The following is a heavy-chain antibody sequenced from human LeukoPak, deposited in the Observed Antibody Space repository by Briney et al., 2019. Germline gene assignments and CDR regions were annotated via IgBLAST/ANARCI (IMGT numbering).Heavy chain of an antibody. CDR2: IDPNSGGT. D-gene: IGHD3-22*01. Sequence: ASVKVSCKASGYTFTGYYMHWVRQAPGQGLEWMGWIDPNSGGTNYAQKFQGRVTMTRDTSISTAYMELSRLRSDDTAVYYCARYPAITMIVDYWGQGTLVTVSS. CDR1: GYTFTGYY. CDR3: ARYPAITMIVDY. V-gene: IGHV1-2*02. J-gene: IGHJ4*02.